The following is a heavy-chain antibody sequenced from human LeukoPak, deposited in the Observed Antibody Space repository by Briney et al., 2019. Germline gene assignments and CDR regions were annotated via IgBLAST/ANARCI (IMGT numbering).Heavy chain of an antibody. Sequence: PSETLSLTCTVSGGSISSYYWNWIRQPPGKGLEWIGYIYYSGSTNYNTSLKSRLTISVDTSKNQFSLKLSSVTAADPAVYYCARYVWGSYPTFEDYWGQGTLVTVSS. D-gene: IGHD3-16*02. CDR3: ARYVWGSYPTFEDY. CDR2: IYYSGST. V-gene: IGHV4-59*01. CDR1: GGSISSYY. J-gene: IGHJ4*02.